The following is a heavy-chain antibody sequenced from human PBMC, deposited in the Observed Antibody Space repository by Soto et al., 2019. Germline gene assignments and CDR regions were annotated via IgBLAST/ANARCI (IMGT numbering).Heavy chain of an antibody. CDR1: GGSISSYY. D-gene: IGHD1-20*01. CDR3: ARDDVVCITGTCYYYGMDV. J-gene: IGHJ6*02. Sequence: PSETLSITCTVSGGSISSYYWSWIRQPPGKGLEWIGYIYYSGSTNYNPSLKSRVTISVDTSKNQFSLKLSSVTAADTAVYYCARDDVVCITGTCYYYGMDVWGQGTTVTVSS. V-gene: IGHV4-59*01. CDR2: IYYSGST.